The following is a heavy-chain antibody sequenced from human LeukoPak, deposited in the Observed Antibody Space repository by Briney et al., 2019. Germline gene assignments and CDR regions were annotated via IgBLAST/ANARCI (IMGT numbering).Heavy chain of an antibody. CDR2: ISSSSSYI. Sequence: GGSLRLSCAASGFTFSSYSMNWVRQAPGKGLEWVSFISSSSSYIYYADSVKGRFTISRDNAKNSLYLQMNSLRAEDTAVYYCARAPVSTAYLHYYSMDVWGKGTMVTVSS. D-gene: IGHD3-16*01. CDR1: GFTFSSYS. J-gene: IGHJ6*03. V-gene: IGHV3-21*01. CDR3: ARAPVSTAYLHYYSMDV.